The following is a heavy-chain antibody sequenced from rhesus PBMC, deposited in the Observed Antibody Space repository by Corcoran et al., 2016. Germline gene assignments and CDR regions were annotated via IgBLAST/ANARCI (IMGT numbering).Heavy chain of an antibody. CDR1: GGFISDSHR. CDR2: IYGNGTRN. J-gene: IGHJ4*01. Sequence: QEQLQESAPGVVKPSETLSLTCGVSGGFISDSHRWSWIRQPSGMGMEWIGNIYGNGTRNNDNHLLKRRSTISKDTSKNQCSLKLSAKTAADAAVYYCARKKGGSYFFDYWGQGVLVTVSS. D-gene: IGHD1-44*02. CDR3: ARKKGGSYFFDY. V-gene: IGHV4S10*01.